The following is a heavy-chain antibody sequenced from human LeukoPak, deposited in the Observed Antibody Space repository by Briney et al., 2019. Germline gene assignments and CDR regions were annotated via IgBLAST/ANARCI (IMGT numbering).Heavy chain of an antibody. CDR3: ARSGYGGIGVAFDI. CDR2: IYHSGST. D-gene: IGHD4-23*01. CDR1: GGSISSSNW. V-gene: IGHV4-4*02. J-gene: IGHJ3*02. Sequence: SETLSLTCAVSGGSISSSNWWSWVRPPPGKGLEWIGEIYHSGSTNYNPSLKSRVTISVDKSKNQFSLKLSSVTAADTAVYYCARSGYGGIGVAFDIWGQGTMVTVSS.